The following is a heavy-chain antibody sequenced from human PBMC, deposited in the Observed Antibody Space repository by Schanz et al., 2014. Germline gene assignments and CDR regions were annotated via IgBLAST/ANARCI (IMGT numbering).Heavy chain of an antibody. Sequence: VQLVESGGGFVQPGGSLGLSCVVSGFTVSSDHMSWVRQAPGKGLEWVSYISGTTTYTNYADSVKGRFTVSRDNARNSLYLHMNTLGADDTAVYYCARYGDRFYHNYYMDVWGKGTTVTVSS. CDR2: ISGTTTYT. CDR3: ARYGDRFYHNYYMDV. D-gene: IGHD4-17*01. V-gene: IGHV3-11*06. J-gene: IGHJ6*03. CDR1: GFTVSSDH.